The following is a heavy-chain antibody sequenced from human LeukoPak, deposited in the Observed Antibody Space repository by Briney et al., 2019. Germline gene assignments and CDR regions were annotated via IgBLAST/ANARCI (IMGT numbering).Heavy chain of an antibody. CDR2: INHSGST. D-gene: IGHD6-6*01. CDR1: GGSFSGYY. J-gene: IGHJ4*02. Sequence: PSETLSLTCAVYGGSFSGYYWSLIRQPPWKGLEWIEEINHSGSTNYNPSLKSRVTISVDTSKNQFSLKLSSVTAADTAVYHCASTGKEQLGIFDYWGQGTLVTVSS. V-gene: IGHV4-34*01. CDR3: ASTGKEQLGIFDY.